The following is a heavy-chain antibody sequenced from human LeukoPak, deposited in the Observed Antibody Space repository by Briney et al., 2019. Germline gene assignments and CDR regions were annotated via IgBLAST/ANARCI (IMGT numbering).Heavy chain of an antibody. CDR2: ISYDGSNK. CDR1: GFTFSSYA. D-gene: IGHD7-27*01. V-gene: IGHV3-30*14. J-gene: IGHJ4*02. CDR3: VKDSLPGDSPFDY. Sequence: GRSLRLSCAASGFTFSSYAMHWVRQAPGKGLEWVAVISYDGSNKYYADSVKGRFTISRDNSKNTLYLQMSSLRAEDTALYYCVKDSLPGDSPFDYWGQGTLVTVSS.